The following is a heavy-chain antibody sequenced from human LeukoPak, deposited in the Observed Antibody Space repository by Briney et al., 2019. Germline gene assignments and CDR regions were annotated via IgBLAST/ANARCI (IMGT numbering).Heavy chain of an antibody. J-gene: IGHJ2*01. V-gene: IGHV4-4*07. CDR1: GGSISSYY. D-gene: IGHD1-26*01. CDR3: AREIEATFLWYFDL. CDR2: IYTSGST. Sequence: PSETLSLTCTVSGGSISSYYWSWIRQPAGKGLELIGRIYTSGSTNYNPSLKSRVTMSVDTSKNQFSLKLSSVTAADTAVYYCAREIEATFLWYFDLWGRGTLVTVSS.